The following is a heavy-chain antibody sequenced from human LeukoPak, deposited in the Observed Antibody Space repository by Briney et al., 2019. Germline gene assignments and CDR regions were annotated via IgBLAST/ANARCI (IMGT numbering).Heavy chain of an antibody. CDR3: ARVMGISYSSSWYYFDY. V-gene: IGHV4-4*02. J-gene: IGHJ4*02. Sequence: PSGPLSLTCAVSGGSLSSSNWWSWVRQPPGKGLEWIGEIYHSGNTNYNPSLKSRVTISVDKSKNQFSLKLSSVTAADTAVYYCARVMGISYSSSWYYFDYWGRGTLVTVSS. CDR2: IYHSGNT. CDR1: GGSLSSSNW. D-gene: IGHD6-13*01.